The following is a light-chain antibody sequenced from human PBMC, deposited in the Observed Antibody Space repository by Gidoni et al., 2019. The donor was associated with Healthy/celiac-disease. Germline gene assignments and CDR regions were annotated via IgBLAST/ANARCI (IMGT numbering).Light chain of an antibody. CDR1: SSNIGSNT. CDR3: AAWDDSLNGVV. V-gene: IGLV1-44*01. Sequence: QSVLTQPPSASGTPGQRVTISGSGSSSNIGSNTVNWYQQLPGTAPKLLIYSNTQRPSGVPDRFSGSKSGTSASLAISGLQSEDEADYYCAAWDDSLNGVVFGGGTKLTVL. CDR2: SNT. J-gene: IGLJ2*01.